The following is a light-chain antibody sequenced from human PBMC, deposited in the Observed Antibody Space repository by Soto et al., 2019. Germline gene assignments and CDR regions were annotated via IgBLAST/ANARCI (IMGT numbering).Light chain of an antibody. CDR3: AAWDDSLNGYVV. Sequence: QSVLTQPPSASGTPGQRVTISCSGSSSNIGTHTVNWYQQLPGTAPKLLIYDNNQRPSGVPDRFSGSKSGTSASLAISGLQSEDEAEYYCAAWDDSLNGYVVFGGGTQLTVL. CDR1: SSNIGTHT. CDR2: DNN. V-gene: IGLV1-44*01. J-gene: IGLJ2*01.